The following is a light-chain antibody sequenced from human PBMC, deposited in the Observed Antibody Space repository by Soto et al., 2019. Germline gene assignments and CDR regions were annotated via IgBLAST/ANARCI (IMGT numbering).Light chain of an antibody. CDR1: QSISSW. Sequence: DIQMTQSPSTLSASVGDRVTITCRASQSISSWLAWYQQEPGKAPKLLIYKASSFESGVPSRFSGSGSGTEFPLTISILQRDDFATYYCQQYNSYVLTFGGGTQVEIK. CDR3: QQYNSYVLT. J-gene: IGKJ4*01. V-gene: IGKV1-5*03. CDR2: KAS.